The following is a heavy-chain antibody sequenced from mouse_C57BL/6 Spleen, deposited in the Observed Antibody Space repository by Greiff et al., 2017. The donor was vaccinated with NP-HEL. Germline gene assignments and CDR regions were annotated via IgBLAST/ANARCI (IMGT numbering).Heavy chain of an antibody. V-gene: IGHV1-76*01. Sequence: QVQLQQSGAELVRPGASVKLSCKASGYTFTDYYINWVKQRPGQGLEWIARIYPGSGNTYYNEKFKGKATLTAEKSSSTAYMRLSSLTSEDSAVYFWARSLCYFDDGGQGATLTVSS. D-gene: IGHD6-2*01. CDR3: ARSLCYFDD. CDR1: GYTFTDYY. CDR2: IYPGSGNT. J-gene: IGHJ2*01.